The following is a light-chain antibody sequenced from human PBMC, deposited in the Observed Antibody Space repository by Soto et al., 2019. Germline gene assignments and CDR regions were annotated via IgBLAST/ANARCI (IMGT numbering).Light chain of an antibody. V-gene: IGKV1-9*01. J-gene: IGKJ5*01. Sequence: IQLTQSPSSLSASVGDRVTITCRASPGISSYLAWYQQKPGKAPKLLIYAASTLQTGVPSRFSGGGSWTDFTLTLSSLQPEDFAPYYCQQVNRFPSNFGQGTRLEIK. CDR2: AAS. CDR1: PGISSY. CDR3: QQVNRFPSN.